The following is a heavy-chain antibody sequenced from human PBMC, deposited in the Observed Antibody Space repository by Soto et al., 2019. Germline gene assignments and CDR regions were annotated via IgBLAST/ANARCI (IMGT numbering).Heavy chain of an antibody. CDR2: ISSSSSYI. Sequence: EVQLVESGGGLVKPGGSLRLSCAASGFTFSSYSMNWVRQAPGKGLEWVSSISSSSSYIYYADSVKGRFTISRDNAKNSLYLQMNSLRAEDTAVYYCATTTGGYCRGGSCSYDAFDIWGQGTMVTVSS. D-gene: IGHD2-15*01. V-gene: IGHV3-21*01. CDR1: GFTFSSYS. CDR3: ATTTGGYCRGGSCSYDAFDI. J-gene: IGHJ3*02.